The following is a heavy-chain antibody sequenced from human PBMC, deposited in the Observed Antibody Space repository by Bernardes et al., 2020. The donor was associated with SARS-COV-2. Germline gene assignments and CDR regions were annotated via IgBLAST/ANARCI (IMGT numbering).Heavy chain of an antibody. V-gene: IGHV1-8*02. D-gene: IGHD6-19*01. CDR3: ARGGGWYERFDS. J-gene: IGHJ4*02. CDR2: MNPNSGDT. CDR1: GFTFSSYS. Sequence: GGSLRLSCAASGFTFSSYSMNWVRQAPGKGLEWMGWMNPNSGDTGYAQNFQGRVTMTRNTSLSTAYMDLSSLTSDDTAMYYCARGGGWYERFDSWGQGSLVTVSS.